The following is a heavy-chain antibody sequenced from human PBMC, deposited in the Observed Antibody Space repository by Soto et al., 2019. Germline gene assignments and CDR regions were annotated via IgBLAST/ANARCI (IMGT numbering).Heavy chain of an antibody. V-gene: IGHV4-4*02. CDR3: AGSPTMVRGVIRN. D-gene: IGHD3-10*01. CDR1: GGSISSSNW. Sequence: QVQLQESGPGLVKPSGTLSLTCAVSGGSISSSNWWSWVRQPTGKGLEWIVEIYHSGSTNYNPSLESRVTISVAKSKNQFALKLSSVTAADTAVYYCAGSPTMVRGVIRNWGQGTLVTVSS. J-gene: IGHJ4*02. CDR2: IYHSGST.